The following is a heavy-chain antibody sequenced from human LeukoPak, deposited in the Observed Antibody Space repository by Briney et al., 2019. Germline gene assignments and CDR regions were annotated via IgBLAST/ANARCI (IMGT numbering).Heavy chain of an antibody. V-gene: IGHV3-15*07. Sequence: GRSLRLSCAASGFTFSSYAMHWVRQAPGKGLEWVGRIKSKTDGGTIDYAAPVKGRFTISRDDSKNTLYLQMNSLKTEDTAVYYCTTNYYGSGSDIFDYWGQGTLVTVSS. CDR3: TTNYYGSGSDIFDY. CDR1: GFTFSSYA. J-gene: IGHJ4*02. D-gene: IGHD3-10*01. CDR2: IKSKTDGGTI.